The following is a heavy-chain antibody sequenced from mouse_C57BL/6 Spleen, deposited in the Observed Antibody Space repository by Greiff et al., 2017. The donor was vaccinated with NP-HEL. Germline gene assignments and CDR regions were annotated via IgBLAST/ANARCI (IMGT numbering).Heavy chain of an antibody. Sequence: VQLVESGAELVRPGTSVKMSCKASGDTFTNYWIGWAKQRPGHGLEWIGDIYPGGGYTNYNEKFKGKATLTADKSSSTAYMQFSSLTSEDSAIYYCARHYYGSSHWYFDVWGTGTTVTVSS. CDR3: ARHYYGSSHWYFDV. CDR2: IYPGGGYT. V-gene: IGHV1-63*01. D-gene: IGHD1-1*01. J-gene: IGHJ1*03. CDR1: GDTFTNYW.